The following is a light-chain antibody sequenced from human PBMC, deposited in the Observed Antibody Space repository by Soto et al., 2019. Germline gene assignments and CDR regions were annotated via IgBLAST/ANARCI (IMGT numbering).Light chain of an antibody. J-gene: IGKJ4*01. CDR2: VAS. CDR3: QQLDSYPLT. CDR1: QDISTY. Sequence: DIQLTQSPSFLSASVGDRVTLTCRASQDISTYLAWYQQKPGKAPNLLIYVASTLHDGVPSRFSGTGSGTEFTLTITNLLPADFATYYCQQLDSYPLTFGGGTEVEIK. V-gene: IGKV1-9*01.